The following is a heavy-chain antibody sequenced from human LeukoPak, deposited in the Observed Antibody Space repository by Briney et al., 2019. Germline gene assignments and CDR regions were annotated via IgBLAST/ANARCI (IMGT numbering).Heavy chain of an antibody. J-gene: IGHJ4*02. CDR2: IWYDGTSK. V-gene: IGHV3-33*01. CDR3: ARVRGYSYGPFDY. D-gene: IGHD5-18*01. CDR1: GFSLSAYG. Sequence: GGSLRLSCAASGFSLSAYGVHWVRQAPGKGLEWVAVIWYDGTSKDYADSVKGRFTFSRDNSKNTLYLQMNSLRAEDTAVYYCARVRGYSYGPFDYWGQGTLVTVSS.